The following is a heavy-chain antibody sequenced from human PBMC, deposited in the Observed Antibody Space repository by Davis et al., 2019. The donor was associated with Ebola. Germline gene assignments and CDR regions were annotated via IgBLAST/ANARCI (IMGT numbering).Heavy chain of an antibody. J-gene: IGHJ4*02. V-gene: IGHV3-33*01. CDR2: IWYDGSEK. CDR1: GFTFSSFSSHG. CDR3: ARGKQYPGY. Sequence: PGGSLRLSCAASGFTFSSFSSHGMHWVRQAPGRGLDWVAIIWYDGSEKYYADSVKGRFTISRDNAKNSLFLQMNSLRAEDTAVYYCARGKQYPGYWGQGTLVTVSS. D-gene: IGHD2-2*01.